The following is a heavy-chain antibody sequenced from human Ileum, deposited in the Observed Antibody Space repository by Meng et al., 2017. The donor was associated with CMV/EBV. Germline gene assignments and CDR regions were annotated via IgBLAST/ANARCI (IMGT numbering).Heavy chain of an antibody. CDR3: ARESRSQVHYPQYAFDI. Sequence: YFRCRLRRPPRQGLDWIGSVYYSGNTYYHPSLKSRVTISVDTSKNQFSLHLISVTAADTAVYYCARESRSQVHYPQYAFDIWGQGTMVTVSS. D-gene: IGHD3-10*01. V-gene: IGHV4-39*07. CDR1: YF. J-gene: IGHJ3*02. CDR2: VYYSGNT.